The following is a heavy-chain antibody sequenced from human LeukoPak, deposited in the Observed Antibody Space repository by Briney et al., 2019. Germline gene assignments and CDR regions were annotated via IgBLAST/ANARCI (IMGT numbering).Heavy chain of an antibody. Sequence: SETLSLTCTVSGGSISSYYWSWIRQPAGKGLEWIGRIYISGSTNYNPSLKSRVTMSVDTSKYQFSLKLSSVTAADTAVYYCARDRGTWNDDGFDYWGQGTLVTVSS. V-gene: IGHV4-4*07. CDR1: GGSISSYY. D-gene: IGHD1-1*01. CDR3: ARDRGTWNDDGFDY. J-gene: IGHJ4*02. CDR2: IYISGST.